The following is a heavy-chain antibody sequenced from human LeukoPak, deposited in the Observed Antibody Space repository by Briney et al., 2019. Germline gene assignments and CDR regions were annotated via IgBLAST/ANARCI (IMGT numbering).Heavy chain of an antibody. V-gene: IGHV3-30*03. J-gene: IGHJ6*02. Sequence: GGPLRLSCGASGFTFESYGMLCVRQSPGKGLEWVALISSDGSDKYLAKSVKGRLIISRDNFANTLYLQINTLRAEDTAVYYCARDDYDMDVWGQGTTVTVSS. CDR1: GFTFESYG. CDR3: ARDDYDMDV. CDR2: ISSDGSDK.